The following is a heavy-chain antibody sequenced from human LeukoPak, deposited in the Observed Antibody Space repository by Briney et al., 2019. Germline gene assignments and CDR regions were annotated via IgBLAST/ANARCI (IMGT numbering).Heavy chain of an antibody. CDR3: ARVIMVRDQDFDY. V-gene: IGHV6-1*01. J-gene: IGHJ4*02. Sequence: SQTLSLTCAISGDSVSSNSAARNWIRQSPSRGLEWLGRTYYRSKWYNDYAVSVKSRITINPDTSKNQSSLQLNSVTPEDTAVYYCARVIMVRDQDFDYWGQGTLVTVSS. CDR2: TYYRSKWYN. D-gene: IGHD3-10*01. CDR1: GDSVSSNSAA.